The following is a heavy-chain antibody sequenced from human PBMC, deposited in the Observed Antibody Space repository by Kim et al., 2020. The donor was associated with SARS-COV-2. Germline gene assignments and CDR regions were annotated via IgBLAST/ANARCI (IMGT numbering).Heavy chain of an antibody. V-gene: IGHV1-3*01. CDR2: NGNT. CDR3: ARALTLDY. J-gene: IGHJ4*02. Sequence: NGNTKYSQNFQGRATITRDTSASTAYMELSSLTSEDTAVYSCARALTLDYWGQGTLVTVSS. D-gene: IGHD3-9*01.